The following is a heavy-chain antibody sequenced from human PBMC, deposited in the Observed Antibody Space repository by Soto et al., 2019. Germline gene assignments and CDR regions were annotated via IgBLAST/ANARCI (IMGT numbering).Heavy chain of an antibody. V-gene: IGHV3-30*18. Sequence: ESGGGVVQPGRSLRLSCAASGFTFSSYGMHWVRQAPGKGLEWVAVISYDGSNKYYADSVKGRFTISRDNSKNTLYLQMNSLRAEDTAVYYCAKEGALSDYYDSSGYFDYWGQGTLVTVSS. D-gene: IGHD3-22*01. J-gene: IGHJ4*02. CDR2: ISYDGSNK. CDR3: AKEGALSDYYDSSGYFDY. CDR1: GFTFSSYG.